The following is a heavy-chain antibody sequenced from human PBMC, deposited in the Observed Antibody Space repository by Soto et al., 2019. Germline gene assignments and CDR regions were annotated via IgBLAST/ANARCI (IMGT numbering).Heavy chain of an antibody. D-gene: IGHD3-22*01. Sequence: GGSLRLSCAASGFTFSSYAVSWVRQAPGKGPEWISSISGSGSTIYYADSVKGRFTISRGNSKNTLYLQMSSLRAEDTAVYYCAKVFYYYDSTGYYSLDSCGPGTLVTV. V-gene: IGHV3-23*01. CDR3: AKVFYYYDSTGYYSLDS. J-gene: IGHJ4*02. CDR1: GFTFSSYA. CDR2: ISGSGSTI.